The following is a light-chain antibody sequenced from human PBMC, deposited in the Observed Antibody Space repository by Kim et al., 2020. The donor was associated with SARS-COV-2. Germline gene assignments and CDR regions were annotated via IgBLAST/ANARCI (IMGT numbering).Light chain of an antibody. CDR3: QQSYTTRLT. V-gene: IGKV1-39*01. J-gene: IGKJ4*01. CDR2: AAS. Sequence: ASVGDRVTITCRASQSISSYLNWYQQKPGKAPKLLIYAASSLQSGVPSRFSGSGSGTDFTLTISSLQAEDLATYYCQQSYTTRLTFGGGTKVEIK. CDR1: QSISSY.